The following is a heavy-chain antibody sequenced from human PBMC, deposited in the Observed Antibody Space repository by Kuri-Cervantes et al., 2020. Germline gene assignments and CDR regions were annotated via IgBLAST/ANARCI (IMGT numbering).Heavy chain of an antibody. J-gene: IGHJ4*02. Sequence: GGSLRLSCAASGFTFSSYAMHWVRQAPGKGLEWVAVISYDGSNKYYADSVKGRFTMSRDNSKNTLYLQMDSLRAEDTAVYYCARDHSRTWFLHFDYWGQGTLVTVSS. CDR3: ARDHSRTWFLHFDY. CDR2: ISYDGSNK. V-gene: IGHV3-30*01. D-gene: IGHD6-13*01. CDR1: GFTFSSYA.